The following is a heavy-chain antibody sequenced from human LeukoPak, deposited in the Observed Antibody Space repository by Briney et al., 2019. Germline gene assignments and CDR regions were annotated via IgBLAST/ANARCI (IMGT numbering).Heavy chain of an antibody. J-gene: IGHJ5*02. Sequence: GASVTVSCKASGGTFSSYAISWVRQAPGQGLEWMGGIIPIFGTANYAQKFQGRVTITADESTSTAYMELSSLRSEDTAVYYCARGGANYCSGGSCYKGPYNWFDPWGQGTLVTVSS. CDR1: GGTFSSYA. CDR2: IIPIFGTA. V-gene: IGHV1-69*13. CDR3: ARGGANYCSGGSCYKGPYNWFDP. D-gene: IGHD2-15*01.